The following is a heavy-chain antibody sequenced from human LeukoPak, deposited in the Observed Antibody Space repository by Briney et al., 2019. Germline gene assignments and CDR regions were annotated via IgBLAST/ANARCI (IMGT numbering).Heavy chain of an antibody. V-gene: IGHV3-48*01. D-gene: IGHD3/OR15-3a*01. Sequence: GGSLRLSCAASGFTFSGYNLNWVRQAQGKGLEWVSYISSSGSTIYYANSVKGRFTVSRDNAKNSLFLQMNSLRAEDTAVYYCARDLDPLNYWGQGTLVTVSS. J-gene: IGHJ4*02. CDR2: ISSSGSTI. CDR3: ARDLDPLNY. CDR1: GFTFSGYN.